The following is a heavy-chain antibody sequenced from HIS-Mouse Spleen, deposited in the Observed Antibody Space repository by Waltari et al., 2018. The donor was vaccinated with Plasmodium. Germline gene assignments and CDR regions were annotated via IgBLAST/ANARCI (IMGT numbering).Heavy chain of an antibody. V-gene: IGHV4-31*03. CDR1: PGSISSGGYY. J-gene: IGHJ4*02. D-gene: IGHD6-13*01. CDR2: IYCSGST. CDR3: ARSIAATVTFCFDY. Sequence: QVQLQESGPGLVKPSQTLSPPCTVSPGSISSGGYYWGWIRQPPGKGLEWIGYIYCSGSTYYNPSLKSRVTISVDTSKNQFSLKLSSVTAADTAVYYCARSIAATVTFCFDYWGQGTLVTVSS.